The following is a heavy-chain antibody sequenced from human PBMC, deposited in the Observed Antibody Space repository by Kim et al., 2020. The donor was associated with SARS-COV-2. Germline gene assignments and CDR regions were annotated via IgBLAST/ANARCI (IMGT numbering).Heavy chain of an antibody. J-gene: IGHJ4*02. CDR3: ARALGYDYVWGSYRSARGPFDY. V-gene: IGHV4-31*03. Sequence: SETLSLTCTVSGGSISSGGYYWSWIRQHPGKGLEWIGYIYYSGSTYYNPSLKSRVTISVDTSKNQFSLKLSSVTAADTAVYYCARALGYDYVWGSYRSARGPFDYWGQGTLVTVSS. D-gene: IGHD3-16*02. CDR1: GGSISSGGYY. CDR2: IYYSGST.